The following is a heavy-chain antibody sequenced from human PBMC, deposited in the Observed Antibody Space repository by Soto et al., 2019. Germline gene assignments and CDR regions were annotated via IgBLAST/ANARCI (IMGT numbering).Heavy chain of an antibody. Sequence: SVKVSCKASGGTFSSYAISWVRQAPGQGLELMGGIIPIFGTANYAQKFQGRVTITADESTSTAYMELSSLRSEDTAVYYCARHTPTYYYDSSGYYVGMDVWGQGTTVTVYS. CDR1: GGTFSSYA. D-gene: IGHD3-22*01. CDR2: IIPIFGTA. V-gene: IGHV1-69*13. J-gene: IGHJ6*02. CDR3: ARHTPTYYYDSSGYYVGMDV.